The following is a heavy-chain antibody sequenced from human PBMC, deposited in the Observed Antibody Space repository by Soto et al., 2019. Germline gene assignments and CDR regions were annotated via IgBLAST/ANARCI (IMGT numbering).Heavy chain of an antibody. J-gene: IGHJ6*02. CDR2: ISSSGSTI. CDR3: ARVPVEMATIGYYYYYGMDV. V-gene: IGHV3-11*01. D-gene: IGHD5-12*01. Sequence: GGSLRLSCAASGFTFSDYYMSWIRQAPGKGLEWVSYISSSGSTIYYADSVKGRFTISRDNAKNSLYLQMNSLRAEDTAVYYCARVPVEMATIGYYYYYGMDVWGQGTTVTVSS. CDR1: GFTFSDYY.